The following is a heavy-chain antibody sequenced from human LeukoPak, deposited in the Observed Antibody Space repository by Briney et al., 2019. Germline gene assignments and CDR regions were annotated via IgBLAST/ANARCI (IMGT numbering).Heavy chain of an antibody. Sequence: ASVKVSCKPSGYTLTSYVISWVRQAPGQGLEWMGGFDPEDGETIYAQKFQGRVTMTEDTSTDTAYMELSSLRSEDTAVYYCATAYSSGWSTFDYWGQGTLVTVSS. CDR2: FDPEDGET. V-gene: IGHV1-24*01. CDR3: ATAYSSGWSTFDY. D-gene: IGHD6-19*01. CDR1: GYTLTSYV. J-gene: IGHJ4*02.